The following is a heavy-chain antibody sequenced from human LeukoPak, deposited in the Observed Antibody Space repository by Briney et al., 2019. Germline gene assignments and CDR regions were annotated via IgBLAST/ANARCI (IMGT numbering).Heavy chain of an antibody. V-gene: IGHV6-1*01. D-gene: IGHD1-7*01. J-gene: IGHJ6*02. CDR2: TYYRSKWYN. Sequence: SQTLSLTCAISGDSVSSNSAAWHWTRQSPSRGLEWLGRTYYRSKWYNDYAVSVKSRITINPDTSKNQFSLQLNSVTPEGTAVYYCARDSITGTTVYYYGMDVWGQGTTVTVSS. CDR3: ARDSITGTTVYYYGMDV. CDR1: GDSVSSNSAA.